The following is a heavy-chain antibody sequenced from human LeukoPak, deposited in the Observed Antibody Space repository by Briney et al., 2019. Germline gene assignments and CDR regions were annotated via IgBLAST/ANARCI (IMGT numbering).Heavy chain of an antibody. Sequence: SETLSLTCTVSGGSISGYYWSWIRQPPGKGLEWIGYIYSSGSTNYNPSLKSRVTMSVYTSKNQFSLRLSSVTAADTAVYYCARRFVDDFWSCFDPWGQGTLVTVSS. CDR2: IYSSGST. J-gene: IGHJ5*02. CDR1: GGSISGYY. CDR3: ARRFVDDFWSCFDP. D-gene: IGHD3-3*01. V-gene: IGHV4-4*09.